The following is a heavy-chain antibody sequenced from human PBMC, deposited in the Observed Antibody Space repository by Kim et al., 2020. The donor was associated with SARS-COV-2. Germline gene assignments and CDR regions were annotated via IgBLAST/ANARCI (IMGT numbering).Heavy chain of an antibody. CDR3: ARDSVEGEGAVAGYYFDY. D-gene: IGHD6-19*01. V-gene: IGHV1-2*02. Sequence: ASVKVSCKASGYTFTGYYMHWVRQAPGQGLEWMGWINPNSGGTNYAQKFQGRVTMTRDTSISTAYMELSRLRSDDTAVYYCARDSVEGEGAVAGYYFDYWGQGTLVTVSS. CDR2: INPNSGGT. J-gene: IGHJ4*02. CDR1: GYTFTGYY.